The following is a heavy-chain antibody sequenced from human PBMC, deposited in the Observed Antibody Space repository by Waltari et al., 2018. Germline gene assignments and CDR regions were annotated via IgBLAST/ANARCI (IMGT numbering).Heavy chain of an antibody. Sequence: QVQLQESGQGLVKPSGTLSLTCAVSVDSISVNYWWSWVRQSPEKGLEWIGQVHHSGKTHYNPSLQSRVAISVDKPKNQFSLNLNSVTAADTAIYYCAGDRAIGLFFDYWGRGTLVTVSS. D-gene: IGHD2-2*01. CDR2: VHHSGKT. CDR3: AGDRAIGLFFDY. J-gene: IGHJ4*02. CDR1: VDSISVNYW. V-gene: IGHV4-4*02.